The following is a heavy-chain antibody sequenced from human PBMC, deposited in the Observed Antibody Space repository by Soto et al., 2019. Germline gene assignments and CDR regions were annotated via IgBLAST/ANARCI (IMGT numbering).Heavy chain of an antibody. CDR2: IKSESDGGTT. J-gene: IGHJ6*04. CDR1: GFTFSYVW. D-gene: IGHD6-19*01. V-gene: IGHV3-15*01. Sequence: AGPLSPSCAASGFTFSYVWMSWVRQAPGKALEGVGRIKSESDGGTTDYAAPVKGRFRISRDDSKKTLYLQMNSLKTEDTGVYDCTAGRGGYDPYEMDVWGEGTTVTVSS. CDR3: TAGRGGYDPYEMDV.